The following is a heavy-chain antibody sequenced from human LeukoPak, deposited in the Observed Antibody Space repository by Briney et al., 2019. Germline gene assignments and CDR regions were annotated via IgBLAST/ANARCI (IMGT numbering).Heavy chain of an antibody. CDR3: GLQPEAYFDY. CDR1: GFTFSSYS. Sequence: GGSLRLSCAASGFTFSSYSMNWVRQAPGKGPEWVAVISYDGSNKYYADSVKGRFTISRDNSKNTLYLQMNSLRAEDTAVYYCGLQPEAYFDYWGQGTLVTVSS. V-gene: IGHV3-30*03. J-gene: IGHJ4*02. CDR2: ISYDGSNK.